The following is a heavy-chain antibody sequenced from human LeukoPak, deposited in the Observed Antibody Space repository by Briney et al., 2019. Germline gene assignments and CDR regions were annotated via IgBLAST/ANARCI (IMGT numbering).Heavy chain of an antibody. J-gene: IGHJ4*02. Sequence: GASVKVSCKASGYTFTDYYIHWVRQAPGQGLEWMGRINPSSGGANYAQKFQGRVTMTRDTSISTAYMELRRLRSAAAAVYYCARVRFGELAFDCWGQGSLVTVS. CDR1: GYTFTDYY. CDR2: INPSSGGA. CDR3: ARVRFGELAFDC. D-gene: IGHD3-10*01. V-gene: IGHV1-2*06.